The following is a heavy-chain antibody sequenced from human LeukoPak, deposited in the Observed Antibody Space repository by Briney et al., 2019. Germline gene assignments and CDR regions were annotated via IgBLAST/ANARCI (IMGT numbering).Heavy chain of an antibody. V-gene: IGHV3-30*02. CDR3: ATPGYKRGAYYDSSGYLDY. CDR1: GFTFDDYG. Sequence: GGSLRLSCAASGFTFDDYGMHWVRQAPGKGLEWVAFIHYDGTNKYYADSVKGRFTISRDNSKNTLYLQMNSLRAEDRAVYYCATPGYKRGAYYDSSGYLDYWGQGTLVTVSS. CDR2: IHYDGTNK. D-gene: IGHD3-22*01. J-gene: IGHJ4*02.